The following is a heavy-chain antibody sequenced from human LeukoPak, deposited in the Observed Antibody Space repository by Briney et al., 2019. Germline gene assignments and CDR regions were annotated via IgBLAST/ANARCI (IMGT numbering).Heavy chain of an antibody. J-gene: IGHJ4*02. V-gene: IGHV4-59*01. D-gene: IGHD3-16*01. CDR2: IFHSGAT. CDR1: GGSISSYY. Sequence: SGTLSLTCTISGGSISSYYWSWIRQPPGKGLEWIGYIFHSGATNYSPSLKSRVTMSVDTSKNQFSLRLRSVTAADTAVYYCARDASLGPFDSCGQGIQVTVSS. CDR3: ARDASLGPFDS.